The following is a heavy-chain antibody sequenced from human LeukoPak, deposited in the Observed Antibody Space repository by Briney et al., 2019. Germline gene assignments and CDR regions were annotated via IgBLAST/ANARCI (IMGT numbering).Heavy chain of an antibody. V-gene: IGHV3-53*01. CDR3: AREGGNYYFDY. CDR1: GLTVSDNY. J-gene: IGHJ4*02. Sequence: PGGSLRLSCAASGLTVSDNYVTWVRQAPGKGLEWVSVIYRGGNTYYADSVKGRFTISRDNSKNTLYLQMNGLRAEDTAVYYCAREGGNYYFDYWGQGTLVTVSS. CDR2: IYRGGNT.